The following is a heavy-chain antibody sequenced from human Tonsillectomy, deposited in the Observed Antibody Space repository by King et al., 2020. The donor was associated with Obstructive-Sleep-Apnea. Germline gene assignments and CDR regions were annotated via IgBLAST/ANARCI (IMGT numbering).Heavy chain of an antibody. CDR2: IDWDDDK. D-gene: IGHD6-6*01. J-gene: IGHJ3*02. CDR1: GFSLSTSGMC. CDR3: ARMTIAARPDAFDI. Sequence: VTLKESGPALVKPTQTLTLTCTFSGFSLSTSGMCVSWIRQPPGKALEWLARIDWDDDKYYSTSLKTRLTISKDTSKNQVVLTMPNMDPVDTATYYCARMTIAARPDAFDIWGQGTMVTVSS. V-gene: IGHV2-70*11.